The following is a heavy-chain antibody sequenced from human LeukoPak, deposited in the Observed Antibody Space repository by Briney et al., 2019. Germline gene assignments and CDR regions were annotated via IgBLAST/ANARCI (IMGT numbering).Heavy chain of an antibody. J-gene: IGHJ1*01. CDR1: GFTFSSYG. Sequence: GGSVRLSCAAYGFTFSSYGMSWVRQAPGKGLEWVSAISGSGGSTYYADSVKGRFTISRDNSKNTLYLQMNSLRAEDTAVYYCAKGGIAAADAEYFQHWGQGTLVTVSS. CDR2: ISGSGGST. CDR3: AKGGIAAADAEYFQH. D-gene: IGHD6-13*01. V-gene: IGHV3-23*01.